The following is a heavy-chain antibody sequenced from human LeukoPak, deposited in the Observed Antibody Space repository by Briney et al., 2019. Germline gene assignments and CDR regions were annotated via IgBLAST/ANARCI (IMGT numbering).Heavy chain of an antibody. V-gene: IGHV4-34*01. CDR1: GGSFSGYC. CDR2: INHSGST. D-gene: IGHD3-22*01. J-gene: IGHJ3*02. CDR3: ARDYTMTHAFDI. Sequence: SETLSLTCAVYGGSFSGYCWSWIRQPPGKGLEWIGEINHSGSTNYNPSLKSRVTISVDTSKNQVSLKLSSVTAADTAVYYCARDYTMTHAFDIWGQGTMVTVSS.